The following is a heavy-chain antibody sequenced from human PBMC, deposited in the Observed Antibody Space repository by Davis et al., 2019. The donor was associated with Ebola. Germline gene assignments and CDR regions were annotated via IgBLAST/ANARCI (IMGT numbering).Heavy chain of an antibody. D-gene: IGHD1-20*01. J-gene: IGHJ4*02. CDR3: ARYPPSNWNEFDY. CDR1: GYTFTSYY. CDR2: MNPNSGNT. Sequence: ASVKVSCKASGYTFTSYYMHWVRQATGQGLEWMGWMNPNSGNTGYAQKFQGRVTMTRNTSISTAYLELSSLRSEDTAVYYCARYPPSNWNEFDYWGQGTLVTVSS. V-gene: IGHV1-8*02.